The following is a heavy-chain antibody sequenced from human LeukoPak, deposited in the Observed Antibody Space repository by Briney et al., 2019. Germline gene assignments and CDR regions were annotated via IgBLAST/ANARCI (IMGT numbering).Heavy chain of an antibody. Sequence: GGSLRLSCAASGFTFDDCAMHWVRQAPGKGLEWVSGISWNSGSIGYADSVKGRFTISRDNAKNSLYLQMNSLRAEGMALYYCAKGRLVGASGYFDYWGQGTLVTVSS. D-gene: IGHD1-26*01. J-gene: IGHJ4*02. CDR3: AKGRLVGASGYFDY. V-gene: IGHV3-9*03. CDR2: ISWNSGSI. CDR1: GFTFDDCA.